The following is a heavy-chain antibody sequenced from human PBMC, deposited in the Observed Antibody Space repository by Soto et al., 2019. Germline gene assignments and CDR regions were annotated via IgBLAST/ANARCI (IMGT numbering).Heavy chain of an antibody. Sequence: SSETLSLSCTVPGGSISSYYWSWIRQPPGKGLEWIGYIYYSGSTYYIPSLKSRVSISVDRSKNQFSLKLSSVTAGDTAVYYCARAGDSSGPVALGYWGQGTLVTVSS. CDR1: GGSISSYY. J-gene: IGHJ4*02. V-gene: IGHV4-59*12. CDR3: ARAGDSSGPVALGY. D-gene: IGHD3-22*01. CDR2: IYYSGST.